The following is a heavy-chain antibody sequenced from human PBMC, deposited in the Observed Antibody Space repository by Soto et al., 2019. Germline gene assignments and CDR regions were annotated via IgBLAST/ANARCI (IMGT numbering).Heavy chain of an antibody. V-gene: IGHV4-59*01. D-gene: IGHD3-9*01. CDR3: AREAHYDILTGSNNWFDP. CDR1: GGSISSYY. J-gene: IGHJ5*02. CDR2: IYYSGST. Sequence: LSLTCTVSGGSISSYYWSWIRQPPGKGLEWIGYIYYSGSTNYNPSLKSRVTISVDTSKNQFSLKLSSVTAADTAVYYCAREAHYDILTGSNNWFDPWGQGTLVTVSS.